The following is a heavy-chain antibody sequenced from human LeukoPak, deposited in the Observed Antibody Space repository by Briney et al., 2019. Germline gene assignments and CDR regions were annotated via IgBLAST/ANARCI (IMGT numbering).Heavy chain of an antibody. D-gene: IGHD3-10*01. V-gene: IGHV3-21*01. CDR2: ISSSSSYI. Sequence: GGSLRLSCAASGFTFSSYSMNWVRQAPGKGLEWVSSISSSSSYIYYADSVKGRFTIPRDNAKNSLYLQMNSLRAEDTAVYYCASGDYYGSGSYWAPFDYWGQGTLVTVSS. J-gene: IGHJ4*02. CDR3: ASGDYYGSGSYWAPFDY. CDR1: GFTFSSYS.